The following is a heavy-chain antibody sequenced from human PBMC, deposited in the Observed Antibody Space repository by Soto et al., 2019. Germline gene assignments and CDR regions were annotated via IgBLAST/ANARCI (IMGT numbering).Heavy chain of an antibody. CDR1: GGTFSSYA. J-gene: IGHJ6*02. D-gene: IGHD3-22*01. CDR2: IIPIFGTA. CDR3: ARDSQLNYYDSSGSVYYYYGMDA. V-gene: IGHV1-69*06. Sequence: SVKVSCKASGGTFSSYAISWVRQAPGQGLERMGGIIPIFGTANYAQKFQGRVTITADKSTSTAYMELSSLRSEDTAVYYCARDSQLNYYDSSGSVYYYYGMDAWGQGTTVTVSS.